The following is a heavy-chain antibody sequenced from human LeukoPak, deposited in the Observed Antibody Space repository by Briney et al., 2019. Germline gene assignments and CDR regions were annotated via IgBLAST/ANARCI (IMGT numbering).Heavy chain of an antibody. CDR2: IYYSGST. D-gene: IGHD2-15*01. V-gene: IGHV4-39*01. CDR3: AVSRVAPKAFDY. Sequence: PSETLSLTCTVSGGSINSRSYYWGWIRQPPGKGLEWIGSIYYSGSTYHNPSLKSRVTISVDTSKNQLSLKLSSVTAADTAVYYCAVSRVAPKAFDYWGQGTLVTVSS. CDR1: GGSINSRSYY. J-gene: IGHJ4*02.